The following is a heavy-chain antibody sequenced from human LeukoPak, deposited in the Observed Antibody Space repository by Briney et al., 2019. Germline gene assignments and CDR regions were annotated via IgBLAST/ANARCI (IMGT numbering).Heavy chain of an antibody. J-gene: IGHJ4*02. CDR3: AREDPTVMFDY. CDR1: GGTSSSYA. D-gene: IGHD1-1*01. CDR2: IIPIFGIA. Sequence: SVRVSCKASGGTSSSYAISWVRQAPGQGLEWMGRIIPIFGIANYAQKFQGRVTITADKSTSTAYMELSSLRSEDTAVYYCAREDPTVMFDYWGQGTLVTVSS. V-gene: IGHV1-69*04.